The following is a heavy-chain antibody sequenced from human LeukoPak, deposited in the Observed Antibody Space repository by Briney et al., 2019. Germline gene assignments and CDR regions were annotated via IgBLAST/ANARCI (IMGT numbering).Heavy chain of an antibody. CDR1: GFTFSSYA. CDR2: ISYDGSNK. Sequence: QPGRSLRLSCAASGFTFSSYAMHWVRQAPGKGLEWVAVISYDGSNKYYADSVKGRFTISRDNSKNTLFLQMNSLRAEDTAVYYCASTSSEYASSSGYFYYYYMDVWGKGTTVTVSS. CDR3: ASTSSEYASSSGYFYYYYMDV. J-gene: IGHJ6*03. V-gene: IGHV3-30*01. D-gene: IGHD6-6*01.